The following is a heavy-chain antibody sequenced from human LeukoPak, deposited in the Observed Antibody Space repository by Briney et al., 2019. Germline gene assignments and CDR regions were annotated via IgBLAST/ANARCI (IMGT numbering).Heavy chain of an antibody. CDR3: ARAGVVVVPADYYYYYMDV. CDR1: GFTFSSYS. V-gene: IGHV3-21*01. CDR2: ISTGSSYI. D-gene: IGHD2-2*01. Sequence: PGGSLRLSCAASGFTFSSYSMNWVRQAPGRGLEWVSSISTGSSYIYYADSVKGRFTISRDNAKNSLYLQMNSLRAEDTAVYYCARAGVVVVPADYYYYYMDVWGKGTTVTVSS. J-gene: IGHJ6*03.